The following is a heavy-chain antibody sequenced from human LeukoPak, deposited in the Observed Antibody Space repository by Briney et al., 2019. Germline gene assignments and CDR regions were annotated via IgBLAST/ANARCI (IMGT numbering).Heavy chain of an antibody. CDR2: IYYSGST. CDR3: ARHYYDSSGYTYAFDI. CDR1: GGSISSYY. V-gene: IGHV4-59*01. D-gene: IGHD3-22*01. Sequence: PSETLSLTCTVSGGSISSYYWSWIRQPPGKGLEWIGYIYYSGSTNYNPSLKSRVTISVDTSKNQFSLKLSSVTAADTAVYYCARHYYDSSGYTYAFDIWGQGTMVTVSS. J-gene: IGHJ3*02.